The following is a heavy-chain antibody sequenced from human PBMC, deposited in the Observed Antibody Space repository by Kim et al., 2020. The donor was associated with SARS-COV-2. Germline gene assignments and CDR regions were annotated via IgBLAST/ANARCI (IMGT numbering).Heavy chain of an antibody. J-gene: IGHJ2*01. Sequence: GRLTISRDNAKNTLYLQMNSLRAEDTAVYYCASGRTYYDILTGYFNWYFDLWGRGTLVTVSS. CDR3: ASGRTYYDILTGYFNWYFDL. V-gene: IGHV3-74*01. D-gene: IGHD3-9*01.